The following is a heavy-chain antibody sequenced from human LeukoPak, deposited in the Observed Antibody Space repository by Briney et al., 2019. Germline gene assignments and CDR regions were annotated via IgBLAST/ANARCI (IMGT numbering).Heavy chain of an antibody. CDR1: GFTFSSYG. D-gene: IGHD3-3*01. V-gene: IGHV3-30*02. Sequence: GGSLRLSCAASGFTFSSYGMHWVRQAPGKGLEWVAFIRCDGSNKYYADSVKGRFTISRDNSKNTLYLQMNRLRAEDTAVYYCAKVSGFERFLEWFSSAFDYWGQGTLVTVSS. J-gene: IGHJ4*02. CDR2: IRCDGSNK. CDR3: AKVSGFERFLEWFSSAFDY.